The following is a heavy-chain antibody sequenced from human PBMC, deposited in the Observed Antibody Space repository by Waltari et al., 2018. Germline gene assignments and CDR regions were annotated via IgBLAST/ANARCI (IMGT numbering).Heavy chain of an antibody. CDR2: IKQDGSEK. J-gene: IGHJ4*02. Sequence: EVQLVESGGGLVQPGGSLRLSCAASGFTFSSYWMSWVRQAPGKGLEWVANIKQDGSEKYYVDSVKGRFTISRDNAKKSLYLQMNSLRAEDTAMYYCLVDTAMADFQYWGQGTLVTVSS. V-gene: IGHV3-7*01. D-gene: IGHD5-18*01. CDR3: LVDTAMADFQY. CDR1: GFTFSSYW.